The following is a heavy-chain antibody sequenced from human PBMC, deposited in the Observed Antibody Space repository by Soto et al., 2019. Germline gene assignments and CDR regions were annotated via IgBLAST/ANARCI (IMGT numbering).Heavy chain of an antibody. CDR3: ARIAAAEAYYYYGMDV. D-gene: IGHD6-13*01. V-gene: IGHV5-10-1*01. CDR2: IDPSDSYT. Sequence: GESLRISCKGSGYSFTSYWSSWVRQTPGKGLEWMGRIDPSDSYTNYSPSFQGHVTISADKSISTAYLQWSSLKASDTAMYYCARIAAAEAYYYYGMDVWGQGTTVTVSS. J-gene: IGHJ6*02. CDR1: GYSFTSYW.